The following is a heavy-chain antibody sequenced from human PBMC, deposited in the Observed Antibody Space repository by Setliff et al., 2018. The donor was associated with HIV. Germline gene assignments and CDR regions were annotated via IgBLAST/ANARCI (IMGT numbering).Heavy chain of an antibody. CDR1: GGTFSNYA. CDR3: ARDDHYYDSGSYYSDWYFDL. D-gene: IGHD3-10*01. J-gene: IGHJ2*01. V-gene: IGHV1-69*13. CDR2: IIPIFGST. Sequence: ASVKVSCKASGGTFSNYAISWVRQAPGQGLEWMGGIIPIFGSTKYAQKFQGRVTITADVSTSTADMELSSLRSEDTAVYYCARDDHYYDSGSYYSDWYFDLRGRGTLVTVSS.